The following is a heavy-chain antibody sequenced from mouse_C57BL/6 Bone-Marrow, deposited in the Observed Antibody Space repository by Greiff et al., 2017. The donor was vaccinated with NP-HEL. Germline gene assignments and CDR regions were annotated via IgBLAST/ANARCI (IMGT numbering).Heavy chain of an antibody. J-gene: IGHJ2*01. CDR3: ARAPWYFDY. Sequence: QVHVKQPGAELVRPGSSVKLSCKASGYTFTSYWMHWVKQRPIQGLEWIGNIDPSDSETHYNQKFKDKATLTVDKSSSTAYMQLSSLTSEDSAVYYCARAPWYFDYWGQGTTLTVSS. V-gene: IGHV1-52*01. CDR1: GYTFTSYW. CDR2: IDPSDSET.